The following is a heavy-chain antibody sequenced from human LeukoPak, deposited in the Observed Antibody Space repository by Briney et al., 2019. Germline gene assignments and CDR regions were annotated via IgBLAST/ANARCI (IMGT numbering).Heavy chain of an antibody. Sequence: SSVKVSCKASGGTFSSYTISWVRQAPGQGLEWMGRIIPILGIANYAQKFQGRVTITADKSASTAYMELSSLRSEDTAVYYCARYDRTASFDPWGQGTLVTVSS. J-gene: IGHJ5*02. CDR3: ARYDRTASFDP. CDR2: IIPILGIA. D-gene: IGHD3-3*01. V-gene: IGHV1-69*02. CDR1: GGTFSSYT.